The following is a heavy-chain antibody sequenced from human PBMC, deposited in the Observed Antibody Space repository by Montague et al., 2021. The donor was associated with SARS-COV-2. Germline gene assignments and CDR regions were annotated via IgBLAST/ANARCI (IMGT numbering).Heavy chain of an antibody. V-gene: IGHV3-21*01. CDR3: ARGYDFWSGGYYYYYGMDV. CDR2: ISSSSSYL. Sequence: SLRLSCAASGFTFSSYSMNWVRQAPGKGLEWVSSISSSSSYLYYADSVXVRFTISRDNAKNSLYLQMNSLRAEDTAVYYCARGYDFWSGGYYYYYGMDVWGQGTTVTVSS. J-gene: IGHJ6*02. CDR1: GFTFSSYS. D-gene: IGHD3-3*01.